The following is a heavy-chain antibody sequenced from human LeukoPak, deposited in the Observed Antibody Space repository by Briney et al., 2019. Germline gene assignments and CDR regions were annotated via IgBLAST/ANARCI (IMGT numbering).Heavy chain of an antibody. Sequence: ASVTVSFTGSGGSFSIYAVSWVRQAPGQGLEWMGGIIPVFGTTKYAQRFQGRVTITADESTSTAYMELSSLRSEDTAVYYCAADRESGGYQLLWYWGQGTMVIVSS. V-gene: IGHV1-69*01. CDR2: IIPVFGTT. J-gene: IGHJ4*02. CDR1: GGSFSIYA. D-gene: IGHD2-2*01. CDR3: AADRESGGYQLLWY.